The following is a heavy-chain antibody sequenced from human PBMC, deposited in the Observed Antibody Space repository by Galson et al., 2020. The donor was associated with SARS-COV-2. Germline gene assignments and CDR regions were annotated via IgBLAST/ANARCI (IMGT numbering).Heavy chain of an antibody. Sequence: SETLSLTCTVSGASIRSGRYHWSWIRQPAGKGLESIGRIYTSGNTNYNPSLKSRVSISLDTSKNQFSLRLRSVTAADTAVSYCARGEFFEFNYYGMDVWGQGTTVTVSS. CDR3: ARGEFFEFNYYGMDV. V-gene: IGHV4-61*02. CDR2: IYTSGNT. J-gene: IGHJ6*02. CDR1: GASIRSGRYH. D-gene: IGHD3-3*01.